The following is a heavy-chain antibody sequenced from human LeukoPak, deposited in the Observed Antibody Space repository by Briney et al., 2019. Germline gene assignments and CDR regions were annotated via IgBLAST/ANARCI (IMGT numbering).Heavy chain of an antibody. J-gene: IGHJ1*01. V-gene: IGHV4-59*01. CDR1: GGSISSYY. D-gene: IGHD6-6*01. CDR3: ARGGAARLHFQN. Sequence: SETLSLTCTVSGGSISSYYWSWIRQPPGKGLEWIGYIYYSGSTNYNPSLRSRVTISVDTSKNQFSLKLSSVTAADTAVYYCARGGAARLHFQNWGQGTLVTVSS. CDR2: IYYSGST.